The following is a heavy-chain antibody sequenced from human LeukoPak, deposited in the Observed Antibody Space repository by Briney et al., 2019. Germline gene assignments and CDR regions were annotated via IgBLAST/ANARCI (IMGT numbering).Heavy chain of an antibody. CDR3: ARGPLLPFYYYYMDV. Sequence: ASVKVSCKASGYTFTSHDINWVRQATGQGLEWLGWMNPNSGNTGYAQNFQGRVTMTRDTSIDTAYMELTSLRYEDTAVYYCARGPLLPFYYYYMDVWGKGTTVTISS. CDR2: MNPNSGNT. D-gene: IGHD1-14*01. J-gene: IGHJ6*03. CDR1: GYTFTSHD. V-gene: IGHV1-8*01.